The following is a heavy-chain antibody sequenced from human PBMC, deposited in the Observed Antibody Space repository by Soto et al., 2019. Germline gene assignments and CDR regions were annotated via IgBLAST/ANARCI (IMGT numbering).Heavy chain of an antibody. CDR2: ISSTTNYI. CDR1: GLTFTRYS. J-gene: IGHJ4*02. CDR3: ARESEDLTSNFDY. V-gene: IGHV3-21*01. Sequence: GGSLRLSCAASGLTFTRYSMNWVRQAPGKGLEWVSSISSTTNYIYYADSMKGRFTVSRDNAKNSVYLEMNSLSAEDTAVYYCARESEDLTSNFDYWGQGTLVTVSS.